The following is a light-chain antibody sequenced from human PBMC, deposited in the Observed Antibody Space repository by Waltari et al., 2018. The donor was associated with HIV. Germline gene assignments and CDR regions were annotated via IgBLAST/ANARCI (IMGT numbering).Light chain of an antibody. CDR3: AAWDDSLNGAI. V-gene: IGLV1-44*01. J-gene: IGLJ2*01. CDR2: NNY. Sequence: QSVLTQPPSASGTPGQRVTISCSGSTSNIGSHTVSWYQHLPGTAPNLLIYNNYQRPSGVPDRFSGSKSDTSASLAISGLQSEDEAGYFCAAWDDSLNGAIFGGGTKLTVL. CDR1: TSNIGSHT.